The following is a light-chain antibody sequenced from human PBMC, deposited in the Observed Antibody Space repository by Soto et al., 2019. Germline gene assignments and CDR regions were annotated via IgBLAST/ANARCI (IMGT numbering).Light chain of an antibody. CDR1: QSVSSSY. Sequence: EIVLTQSPGTLSLSPGQRVTLSCRARQSVSSSYLAWYQQKPGQAPRLLIFGASSRATGIPDRFSGSGSGTAFTLTISRLEPEDSAVYYCQQYRAFGQGTKLEIK. CDR2: GAS. CDR3: QQYRA. V-gene: IGKV3-20*01. J-gene: IGKJ2*01.